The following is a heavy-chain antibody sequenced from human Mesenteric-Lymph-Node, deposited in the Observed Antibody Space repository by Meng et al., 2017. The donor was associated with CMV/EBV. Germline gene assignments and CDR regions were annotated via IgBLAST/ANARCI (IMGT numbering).Heavy chain of an antibody. D-gene: IGHD6-13*01. Sequence: SETLSLTCTVSGGSISSSSYYWGWIRQPPGKGLEWIGSIYYSGSTYYNPSLKSRVTISVDTSKNQFSLKLSSVTAADTAVYYCARGVPGTRAYNWFDPWGQGTLVTVSS. J-gene: IGHJ5*02. CDR2: IYYSGST. CDR1: GGSISSSSYY. V-gene: IGHV4-39*07. CDR3: ARGVPGTRAYNWFDP.